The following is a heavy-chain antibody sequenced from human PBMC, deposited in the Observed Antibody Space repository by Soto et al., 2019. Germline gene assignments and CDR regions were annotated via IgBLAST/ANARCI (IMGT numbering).Heavy chain of an antibody. D-gene: IGHD5-18*01. CDR1: GFTFDDYT. V-gene: IGHV3-43*01. CDR3: AKGRGYSYDPGVFDY. J-gene: IGHJ4*02. Sequence: PVGSLRLSCAASGFTFDDYTMHWVRQAPGKGLEWVSLISWDGGSTYYADSVKGRFTISRDNSKNSLYLQMNSLRTEDTALYYCAKGRGYSYDPGVFDYWGQGTLVTVSS. CDR2: ISWDGGST.